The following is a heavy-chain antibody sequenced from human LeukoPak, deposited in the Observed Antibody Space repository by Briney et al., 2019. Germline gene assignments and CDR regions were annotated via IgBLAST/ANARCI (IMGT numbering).Heavy chain of an antibody. D-gene: IGHD2-21*02. Sequence: GGSLRLSCAASGFSFNNYAMHWVRQAPGKGLDWLAVISYDGRNEYCADSVRGRFTISRDNSKNTLFLQMNCLSPEDTAVYYCARGPRDIVVVTDAFDMWGPGTLVAVSS. CDR1: GFSFNNYA. J-gene: IGHJ3*02. V-gene: IGHV3-30*04. CDR3: ARGPRDIVVVTDAFDM. CDR2: ISYDGRNE.